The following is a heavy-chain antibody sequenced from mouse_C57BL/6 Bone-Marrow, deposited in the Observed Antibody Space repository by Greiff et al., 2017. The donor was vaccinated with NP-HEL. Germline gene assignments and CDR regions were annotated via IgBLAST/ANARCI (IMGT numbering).Heavy chain of an antibody. V-gene: IGHV7-1*01. D-gene: IGHD1-1*01. CDR1: GFTFSDFY. CDR3: AREYYYGSRNWYFDV. Sequence: EVQRVDSGGGLVQSGRSLRLSCATSGFTFSDFYMEWVRQAPGKGLEWIAASRNKANDYTTEYSASVKGRFIVSRDTSQSILYLQMNALRAEDTAIYYCAREYYYGSRNWYFDVWGTGTTVTVSS. J-gene: IGHJ1*03. CDR2: SRNKANDYTT.